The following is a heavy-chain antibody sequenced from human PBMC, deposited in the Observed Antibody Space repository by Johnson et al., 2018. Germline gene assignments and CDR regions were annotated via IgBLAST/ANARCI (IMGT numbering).Heavy chain of an antibody. CDR1: GFTFSYAW. CDR3: ATEWYYYDSSNSYYSEYFQH. J-gene: IGHJ1*01. Sequence: VQLQESGGGVVQPGGSLRLSCAASGFTFSYAWMSWVRQAPGKGLEWVGRLKSQTDGGTTDYAAPVKGRFTISRDDSESTLYLQMNSLKSEDTAVYYCATEWYYYDSSNSYYSEYFQHWGQGTLVTVSS. D-gene: IGHD3-22*01. V-gene: IGHV3-15*01. CDR2: LKSQTDGGTT.